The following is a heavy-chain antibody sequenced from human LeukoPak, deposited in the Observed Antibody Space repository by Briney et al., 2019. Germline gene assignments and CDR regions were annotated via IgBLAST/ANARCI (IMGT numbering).Heavy chain of an antibody. V-gene: IGHV3-33*06. J-gene: IGHJ4*02. CDR1: GFTFSSYG. D-gene: IGHD6-13*01. CDR2: IWYDGSNK. CDR3: AKDKHRIAAAGTVFDY. Sequence: HTGGSLRLSCAASGFTFSSYGMHWVRQAPGKGLEWVAVIWYDGSNKYYADSVKGRFTISRDNSKNTLYLQMNSLRAEDTAVYYCAKDKHRIAAAGTVFDYWGQGTLVTVSS.